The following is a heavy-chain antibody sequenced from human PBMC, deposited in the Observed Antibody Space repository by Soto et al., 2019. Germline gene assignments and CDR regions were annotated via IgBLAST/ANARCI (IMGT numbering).Heavy chain of an antibody. V-gene: IGHV4-59*01. Sequence: SETLSLTCTVSGGSISSYYWSWIRQPPGKGLEWIGYIYYSGSTNYNPSLKSRVTISVDTSKNQFSLKLSSVTAADTAVYYCARGDSSSSVSAAWFDPWGQGTLVTVSS. D-gene: IGHD6-6*01. CDR3: ARGDSSSSVSAAWFDP. J-gene: IGHJ5*02. CDR2: IYYSGST. CDR1: GGSISSYY.